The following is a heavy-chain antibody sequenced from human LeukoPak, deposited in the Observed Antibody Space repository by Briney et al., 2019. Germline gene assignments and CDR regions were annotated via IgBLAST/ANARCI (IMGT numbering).Heavy chain of an antibody. V-gene: IGHV1-8*01. CDR1: GYTFTSYD. CDR2: MNPNSGNT. Sequence: EASVKVSCKASGYTFTSYDINWVRQATGQGLEWMGWMNPNSGNTGYAQKFQGRVTMTRNTSISTAYMELSSLRSEDTAVYYCARGSTPLDTAYGGYWGQGTLVTVSS. J-gene: IGHJ4*02. D-gene: IGHD5-18*01. CDR3: ARGSTPLDTAYGGY.